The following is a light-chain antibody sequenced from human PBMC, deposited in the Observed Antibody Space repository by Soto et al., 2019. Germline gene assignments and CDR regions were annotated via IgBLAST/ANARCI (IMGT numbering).Light chain of an antibody. V-gene: IGKV3-11*01. CDR2: DAS. J-gene: IGKJ1*01. Sequence: EIVLTQSPATLSLSPGERATLSCRASQSISLSLAWYQQKPGQAPRLLLYDASERASAVPARFSGSGSETDFTLPISSLEPEDFAVYYCQERAGWPPWTFGQGTKVDNK. CDR1: QSISLS. CDR3: QERAGWPPWT.